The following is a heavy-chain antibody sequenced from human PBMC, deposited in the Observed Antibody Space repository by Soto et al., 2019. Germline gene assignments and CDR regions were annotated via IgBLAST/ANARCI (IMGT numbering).Heavy chain of an antibody. CDR1: GGSFSGYY. D-gene: IGHD6-13*01. Sequence: QVQLQQWGAGLLKPSETLSLTCAVYGGSFSGYYWSWIPNPPGKGRGGIGEINHSGGTTYNPSLKSRVTISVDTSKNQFSLKLSSVTAADTAVYYCARGEDVRAAAGTPFDYWGQGTLVTVSS. J-gene: IGHJ4*02. V-gene: IGHV4-34*01. CDR2: INHSGGT. CDR3: ARGEDVRAAAGTPFDY.